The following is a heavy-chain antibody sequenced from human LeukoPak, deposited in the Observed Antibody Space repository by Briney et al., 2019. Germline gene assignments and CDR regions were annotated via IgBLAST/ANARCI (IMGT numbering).Heavy chain of an antibody. CDR3: ARGLVTIFDD. Sequence: SEILSLTCAVYGGSFSGYYWSWIHQPPGKGLEWIGEINHSGSTNYNPSLKSRVTISVDTSKSQFSLKLSSVTAADTAVYYCARGLVTIFDDWGQGTLVTVSS. J-gene: IGHJ4*02. CDR1: GGSFSGYY. D-gene: IGHD3-9*01. CDR2: INHSGST. V-gene: IGHV4-34*01.